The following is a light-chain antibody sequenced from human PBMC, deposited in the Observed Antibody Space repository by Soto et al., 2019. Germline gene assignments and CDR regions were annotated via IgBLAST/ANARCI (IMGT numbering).Light chain of an antibody. CDR3: SSYTNSDTWV. Sequence: QSALTQPASVSGSPGQSITISCTGSSSDIGGYNYVSWYQQYPGEAPKLMIYEVSNRPSGISNRFSASKSGNTASLTISGLQAEDETDYYGSSYTNSDTWVFGGGTKVTVL. V-gene: IGLV2-14*01. CDR1: SSDIGGYNY. J-gene: IGLJ3*02. CDR2: EVS.